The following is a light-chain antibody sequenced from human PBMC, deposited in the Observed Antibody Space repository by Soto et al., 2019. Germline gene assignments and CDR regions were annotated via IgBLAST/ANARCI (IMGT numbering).Light chain of an antibody. CDR1: QSISSW. J-gene: IGKJ2*01. CDR2: KAS. V-gene: IGKV1-5*03. CDR3: QQYHSYSYT. Sequence: DIQMTQSPSTLSASVGDRVTITCRASQSISSWLAWYQQKPGKAPNLLIYKASTLQSGVPSRFSGSGSGTEFTLTISSLQPDDFATYYCQQYHSYSYTFGHGTKLEVK.